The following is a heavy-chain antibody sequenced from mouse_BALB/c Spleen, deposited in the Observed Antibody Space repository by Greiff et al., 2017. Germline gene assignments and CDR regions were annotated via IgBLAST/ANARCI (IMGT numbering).Heavy chain of an antibody. CDR3: ARWLRQSGYYAMDY. D-gene: IGHD1-1*01. Sequence: EVQRVESGGDLVKPGGSLKLSCAASGFTFSSYGMSWVRQTPDKRLEWVATISSGGSYTYYPDSVKGRFTISRDNAKNTLYLQMSSLKSEDTAMYYCARWLRQSGYYAMDYWGQGTSVTVSS. V-gene: IGHV5-6*01. J-gene: IGHJ4*01. CDR2: ISSGGSYT. CDR1: GFTFSSYG.